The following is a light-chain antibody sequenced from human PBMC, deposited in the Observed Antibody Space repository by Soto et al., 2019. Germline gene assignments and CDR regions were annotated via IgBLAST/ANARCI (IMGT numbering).Light chain of an antibody. CDR2: DAY. V-gene: IGKV1-5*01. CDR3: QQYESYSPLT. Sequence: IQMTQSPSILSASVGDRVTITCRASQSIRSWLAWYQQKPGKAPKLLIYDAYSLESGVPSRFSGRRSGTEFTLTIAGLHPEDFATYYCQQYESYSPLTFGGGTKVEIK. J-gene: IGKJ4*01. CDR1: QSIRSW.